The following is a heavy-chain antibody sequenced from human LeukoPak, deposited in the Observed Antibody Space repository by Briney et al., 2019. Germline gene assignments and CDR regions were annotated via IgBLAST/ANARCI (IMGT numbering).Heavy chain of an antibody. Sequence: SETLSYTCTVSGGSISSSSYYWGWIRQPPGTGLEWIGSIYYSGSTYYNPSLKSRVTISVDTSKNQFSLNLSSVTAADTAVYYCARHGYYYYYMDVWGKGTTVTVSS. CDR3: ARHGYYYYYMDV. CDR2: IYYSGST. V-gene: IGHV4-39*01. CDR1: GGSISSSSYY. J-gene: IGHJ6*03.